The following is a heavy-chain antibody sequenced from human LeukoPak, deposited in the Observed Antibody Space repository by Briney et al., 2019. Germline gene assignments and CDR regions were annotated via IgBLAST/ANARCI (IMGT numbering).Heavy chain of an antibody. CDR3: ARAQNSGSQYYYMDV. CDR2: IYTSGST. Sequence: SETLSLTCTVSGGSISGYYWSWIRQPAGKGLEWIGRIYTSGSTNYNPSLKSRVTMSVDTSKNQFSLKLSSVTAADTAVYYCARAQNSGSQYYYMDVWGKGTTVTVSS. D-gene: IGHD3-10*01. CDR1: GGSISGYY. V-gene: IGHV4-4*07. J-gene: IGHJ6*03.